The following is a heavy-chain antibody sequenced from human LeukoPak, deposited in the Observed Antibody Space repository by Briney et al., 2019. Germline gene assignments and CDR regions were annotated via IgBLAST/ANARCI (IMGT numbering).Heavy chain of an antibody. CDR1: GFTFANAW. Sequence: GGSLRLSCAASGFTFANAWMTWVRQAPGKGLEWVGRIRSKADGEPTEYAAPVKGRFTVSRDDSKHVLYLQMNSLRAEDTAVYYCARESPYYYDSPDAFDIWGQGTMVTVSS. D-gene: IGHD3-22*01. V-gene: IGHV3-15*01. J-gene: IGHJ3*02. CDR2: IRSKADGEPT. CDR3: ARESPYYYDSPDAFDI.